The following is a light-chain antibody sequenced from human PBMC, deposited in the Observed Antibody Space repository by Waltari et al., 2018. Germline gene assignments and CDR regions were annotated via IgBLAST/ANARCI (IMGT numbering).Light chain of an antibody. CDR3: QQYYSTPPYT. CDR2: WAS. V-gene: IGKV4-1*01. Sequence: DIVITTSPASLAVSLGQRATLHPHPSQTDLYSSNNKNYLAWYQQKPGQPPKLLSYWASTRESGVPDRFSGSGSGTDCTLTISSLQAEDVAVYYCQQYYSTPPYTFGQGTKLEIK. CDR1: QTDLYSSNNKNY. J-gene: IGKJ2*01.